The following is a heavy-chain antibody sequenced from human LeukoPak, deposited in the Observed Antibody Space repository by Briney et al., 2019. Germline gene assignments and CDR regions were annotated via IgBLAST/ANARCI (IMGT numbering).Heavy chain of an antibody. J-gene: IGHJ4*02. D-gene: IGHD3-10*01. Sequence: SETLSLTCSVSGGSTTGYFWTWIRQPPGKGPEWIGYVYYKGDTSYSPSLDSRVSISVDTSKKQFSLKLNSVTAADTAVYYCASTHAGRYYTTFDYWGQGALVTVSS. CDR1: GGSTTGYF. V-gene: IGHV4-59*08. CDR3: ASTHAGRYYTTFDY. CDR2: VYYKGDT.